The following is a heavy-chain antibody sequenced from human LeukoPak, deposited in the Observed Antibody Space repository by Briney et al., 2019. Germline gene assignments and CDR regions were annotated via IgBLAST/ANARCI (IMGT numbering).Heavy chain of an antibody. V-gene: IGHV5-51*01. Sequence: GESLKISCKGSGYSFTSYWIGWVRQMPGKGLEWMGIIYPGYSDTRYSPSFQGQVTISADKSISTAYLQWSSLKASDTAMYYCARAAAGRYYYDSSGYYPPFDYWGQGTLVTVSS. CDR2: IYPGYSDT. J-gene: IGHJ4*02. CDR1: GYSFTSYW. CDR3: ARAAAGRYYYDSSGYYPPFDY. D-gene: IGHD3-22*01.